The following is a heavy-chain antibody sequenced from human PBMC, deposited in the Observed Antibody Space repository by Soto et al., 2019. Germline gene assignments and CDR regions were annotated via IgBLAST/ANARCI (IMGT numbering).Heavy chain of an antibody. D-gene: IGHD4-17*01. Sequence: EVQLLESGGGLVQPGGSLRLSCAASGFTFRAYAMTWVRQAPGKGLEWGSAISDTGGSTYYATSVKGRFTISRDNSKNTLSLQMTGLRPEDTAVYYCAKVGSSVTTSFGTDWGQGTLVTVSS. CDR3: AKVGSSVTTSFGTD. CDR2: ISDTGGST. V-gene: IGHV3-23*01. J-gene: IGHJ4*02. CDR1: GFTFRAYA.